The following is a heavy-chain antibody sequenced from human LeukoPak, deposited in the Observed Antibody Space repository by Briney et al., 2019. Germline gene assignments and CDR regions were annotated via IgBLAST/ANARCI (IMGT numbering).Heavy chain of an antibody. CDR1: GFTFSSYW. J-gene: IGHJ4*02. Sequence: GGSLRLSCAASGFTFSSYWMIWVRQAPGKGLEWVANIKQDGSDKNYVDSVKGRFTISRDNAKNLLYLQMNSLRAEDAAVYYCAREDCGPDYWGQGTLVTVSS. V-gene: IGHV3-7*01. D-gene: IGHD2-21*01. CDR3: AREDCGPDY. CDR2: IKQDGSDK.